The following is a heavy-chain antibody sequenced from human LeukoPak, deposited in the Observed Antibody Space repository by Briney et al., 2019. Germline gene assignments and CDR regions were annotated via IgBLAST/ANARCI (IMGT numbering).Heavy chain of an antibody. J-gene: IGHJ4*02. CDR2: ISSNGGST. D-gene: IGHD2-2*01. V-gene: IGHV3-64*01. CDR3: ARVGYCSSTNCFTNYFDY. Sequence: GGSLRLSCAASGFTFNTYGMHWVRQAPGKGLEYVSAISSNGGSTYYANSVKGRFTISRDNSKNTLYLQMGSLRAEDMAVYYCARVGYCSSTNCFTNYFDYWGQGTLVTVSS. CDR1: GFTFNTYG.